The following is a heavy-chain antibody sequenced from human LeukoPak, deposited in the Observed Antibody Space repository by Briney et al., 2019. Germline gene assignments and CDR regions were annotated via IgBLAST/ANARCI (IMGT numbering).Heavy chain of an antibody. J-gene: IGHJ5*02. Sequence: ASVKVSCKVSGYTLTELSMHWVRQAPGKGLEWMGGFDPEDGETIYAQKFQGRVTMTEDTSTDTAYMELSSLRSEDTAVYYCARVSIAVAGTDWFDPWGQGTLVTVSS. CDR3: ARVSIAVAGTDWFDP. CDR1: GYTLTELS. CDR2: FDPEDGET. D-gene: IGHD6-19*01. V-gene: IGHV1-24*01.